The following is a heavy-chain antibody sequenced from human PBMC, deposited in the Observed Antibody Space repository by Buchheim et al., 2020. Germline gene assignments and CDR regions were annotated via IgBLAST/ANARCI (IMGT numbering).Heavy chain of an antibody. CDR1: GFTFSSYG. J-gene: IGHJ4*02. Sequence: QVQLVESGGGVVQPGGSLRLSCAVSGFTFSSYGMHWVRQAPGKGLEWVAFIRYDGTNKYYADSVKGGFTISRDNSKTTRYRQMNSLRAGDTAVYYCAKTYRTVWYLDYWGQGTL. CDR2: IRYDGTNK. V-gene: IGHV3-30*02. CDR3: AKTYRTVWYLDY. D-gene: IGHD6-13*01.